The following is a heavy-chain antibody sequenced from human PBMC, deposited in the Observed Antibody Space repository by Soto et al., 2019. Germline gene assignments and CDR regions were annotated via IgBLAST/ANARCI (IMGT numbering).Heavy chain of an antibody. CDR3: ASYGSGSHRDYDY. CDR2: IIPIFGTA. D-gene: IGHD3-10*01. CDR1: GGTFSSYA. V-gene: IGHV1-69*13. J-gene: IGHJ4*02. Sequence: GASVKVSCKASGGTFSSYAISWVRQAPGQGLEWMGGIIPIFGTANYAQKFQGRVTITADESTSTAYMELSSLRSEDTAVCYCASYGSGSHRDYDYWGQGTLVTV.